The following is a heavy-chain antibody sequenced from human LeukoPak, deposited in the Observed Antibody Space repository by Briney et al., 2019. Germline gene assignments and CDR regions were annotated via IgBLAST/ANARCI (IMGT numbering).Heavy chain of an antibody. V-gene: IGHV1-18*04. CDR3: ARPGGAARHSEYYFDY. Sequence: ASVKVSCKTSGYTFTGHYMHWVRQAPGQGLEWMGWISAYNGNTNYAQKLQGRVTMTTDTSTSTAYMELRSLRSDDTAVYYCARPGGAARHSEYYFDYWGQGTLVTVSS. CDR1: GYTFTGHY. CDR2: ISAYNGNT. D-gene: IGHD6-6*01. J-gene: IGHJ4*02.